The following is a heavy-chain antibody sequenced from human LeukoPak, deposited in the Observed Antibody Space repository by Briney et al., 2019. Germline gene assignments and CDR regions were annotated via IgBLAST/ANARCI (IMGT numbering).Heavy chain of an antibody. J-gene: IGHJ4*02. Sequence: SQTLSLTCTVSGGSISSGGYYWSWIRQPPGKGLEWIGYIYHSGSTYYNPSLKSRVTISVDRSKNQFSLKLSSVTAADTAVYYCARHTSDFWSAPRRAPTGYYFDYWGQGTLVTVSS. CDR3: ARHTSDFWSAPRRAPTGYYFDY. CDR2: IYHSGST. V-gene: IGHV4-30-2*01. D-gene: IGHD3-3*01. CDR1: GGSISSGGYY.